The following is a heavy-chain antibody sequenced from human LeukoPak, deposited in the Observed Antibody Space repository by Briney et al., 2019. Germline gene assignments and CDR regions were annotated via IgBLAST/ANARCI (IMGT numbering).Heavy chain of an antibody. Sequence: PGGSLRLSCAASGFSFSTYSMNWVRQAPGKGLEWISYISNTSDTIYYADSVKGRFTISRDNSKNTLYLQMNSLRAEDTALYYCAKGSNTPCPCYRDYWGQGTLVTVSS. V-gene: IGHV3-48*01. CDR3: AKGSNTPCPCYRDY. D-gene: IGHD2-2*01. CDR2: ISNTSDTI. J-gene: IGHJ4*02. CDR1: GFSFSTYS.